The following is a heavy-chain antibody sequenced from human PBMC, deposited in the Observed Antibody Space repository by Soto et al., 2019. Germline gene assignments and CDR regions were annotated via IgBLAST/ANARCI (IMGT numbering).Heavy chain of an antibody. J-gene: IGHJ4*02. Sequence: VQLVESGGGLVQPGGSLKLSCAASGFTFSGSAMHWVRQASGKGLEWVGRIRSKANSYATAYAASVKGRFTISRDDSKNTAYLQMNSLKTEDTAVYYCTSPIMITFGGVIVWDDYWGQGTLVTVSS. CDR3: TSPIMITFGGVIVWDDY. D-gene: IGHD3-16*02. V-gene: IGHV3-73*01. CDR2: IRSKANSYAT. CDR1: GFTFSGSA.